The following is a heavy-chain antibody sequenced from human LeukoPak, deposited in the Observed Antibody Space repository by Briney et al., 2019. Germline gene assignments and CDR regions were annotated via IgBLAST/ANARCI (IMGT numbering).Heavy chain of an antibody. CDR2: IYHSGST. D-gene: IGHD3-10*01. Sequence: SETLSLTCAVSGGSISSGGYSWSWIRQPPGKGLEWIGYIYHSGSTYYNPPLKSRVTISVDRSKNQFSLKLSSVTAADTAVYYCARGGGSGRGYFDYWGQGTLVTVSS. CDR3: ARGGGSGRGYFDY. J-gene: IGHJ4*02. CDR1: GGSISSGGYS. V-gene: IGHV4-30-2*01.